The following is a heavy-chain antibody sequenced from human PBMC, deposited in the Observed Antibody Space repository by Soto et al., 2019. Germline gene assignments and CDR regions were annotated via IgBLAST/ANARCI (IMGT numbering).Heavy chain of an antibody. D-gene: IGHD4-17*01. CDR1: GYTFTAHW. J-gene: IGHJ6*02. Sequence: GESLKISCKGSGYTFTAHWIAWVRQMPGKRLEWMGLIYPDDSDTRYSPSFQGQVTISADKSISTAYLQWSSLKASDTAMYYCASTTVTTGNYYSDYYYYGMDVWGQGTTVTVSS. V-gene: IGHV5-51*01. CDR3: ASTTVTTGNYYSDYYYYGMDV. CDR2: IYPDDSDT.